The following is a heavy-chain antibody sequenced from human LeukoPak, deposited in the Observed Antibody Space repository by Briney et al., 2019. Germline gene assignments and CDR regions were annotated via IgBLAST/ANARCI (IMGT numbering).Heavy chain of an antibody. D-gene: IGHD3-10*01. CDR2: ISTSGGTT. V-gene: IGHV3-23*01. CDR1: GFTFSNYA. J-gene: IGHJ4*02. CDR3: AKDSDFYGSGSFFDH. Sequence: PTGGSLRLSCAASGFTFSNYAMNWVRQAPGKGLEWVSSISTSGGTTYYADSVKGRFTISRDNSENTLYVQMNSLRAEDTARYYCAKDSDFYGSGSFFDHWGQGTLVTVSS.